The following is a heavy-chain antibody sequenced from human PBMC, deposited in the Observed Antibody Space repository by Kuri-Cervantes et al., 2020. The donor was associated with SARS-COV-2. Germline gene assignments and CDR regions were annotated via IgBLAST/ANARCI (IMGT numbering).Heavy chain of an antibody. CDR2: IYTSGST. Sequence: GSLRLSCTVSGGSISSYYWSWIRQPAGKGLEWIGRIYTSGSTNYNPFLKSRVTMSVDTSKNQFSLKLSSVTAADTAVYYCARVRSSGPIDYWGQGTLVTVSS. CDR3: ARVRSSGPIDY. CDR1: GGSISSYY. D-gene: IGHD6-19*01. J-gene: IGHJ4*02. V-gene: IGHV4-4*07.